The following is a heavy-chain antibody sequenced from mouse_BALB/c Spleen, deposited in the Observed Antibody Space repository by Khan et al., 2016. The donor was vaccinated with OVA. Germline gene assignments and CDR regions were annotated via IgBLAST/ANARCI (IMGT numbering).Heavy chain of an antibody. J-gene: IGHJ2*01. D-gene: IGHD2-3*01. CDR1: GYTFTDYA. V-gene: IGHV1S137*01. CDR3: TRPAYDGYYDY. Sequence: VQLQESGPELVRPGVSVKISCKGSGYTFTDYAMHWVKQSHAKSLEWIGLISTYSGNTNYNQKFKGKATMTVDKSSSTAYMELTRLTSEDSAIYSCTRPAYDGYYDYWGQGTTLTVSS. CDR2: ISTYSGNT.